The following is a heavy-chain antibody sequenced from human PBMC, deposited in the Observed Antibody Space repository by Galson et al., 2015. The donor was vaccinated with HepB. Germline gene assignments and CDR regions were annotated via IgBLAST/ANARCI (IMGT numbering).Heavy chain of an antibody. D-gene: IGHD4/OR15-4a*01. CDR3: ARDRDYRFDY. J-gene: IGHJ4*02. V-gene: IGHV1-18*04. CDR1: GYTFTSNG. Sequence: QSGAEVKKPGASVRVSCTASGYTFTSNGISWVRQTPRQGLEWLGWISAHGGNTKYAQKYQGRITLTRDTSTSTAYVELRSLRSDDTAVYYCARDRDYRFDYWGQGTLVTVSS. CDR2: ISAHGGNT.